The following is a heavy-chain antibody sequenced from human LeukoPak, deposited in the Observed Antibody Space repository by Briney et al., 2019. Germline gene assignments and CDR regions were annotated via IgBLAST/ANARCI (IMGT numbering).Heavy chain of an antibody. CDR2: IKQDGSEK. Sequence: GGSLRLSCAASGFTFSSYEMNWVRQAPGKGLEWVANIKQDGSEKYYVDSVKGRFTVSRDNPKNSLYLQMNSLRAEDTAVYYCARETYNSSWAPFDPWGQGTLVTVSS. V-gene: IGHV3-7*01. CDR3: ARETYNSSWAPFDP. J-gene: IGHJ5*02. D-gene: IGHD6-13*01. CDR1: GFTFSSYE.